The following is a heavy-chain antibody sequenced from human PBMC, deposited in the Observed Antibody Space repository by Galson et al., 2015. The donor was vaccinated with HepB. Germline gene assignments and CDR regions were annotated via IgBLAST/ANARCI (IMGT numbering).Heavy chain of an antibody. Sequence: SLRLSCAASGFTVSSNYMSWVRQAPGKGLEWVSVIYSGGSTYYADSVKGRFTISRDNSKNTLYLQMNSLRAEDTAVYYCARAAGWELLFYYFDYWGQGTLSPSPQ. CDR1: GFTVSSNY. D-gene: IGHD1-26*01. J-gene: IGHJ4*02. CDR2: IYSGGST. CDR3: ARAAGWELLFYYFDY. V-gene: IGHV3-66*02.